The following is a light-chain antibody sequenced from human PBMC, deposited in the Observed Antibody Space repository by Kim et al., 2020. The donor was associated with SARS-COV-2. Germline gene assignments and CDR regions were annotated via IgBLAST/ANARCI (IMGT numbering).Light chain of an antibody. Sequence: IVLTQSPGTLSLSPGERATLSCRTSQTINSNYLAWFQQKPGQAPRLLIHDASSRAPGIPDRFNGSGSGTDFTLTISRVEPEDFAVYYCQQYGAAPDTFGQGTKLEI. CDR1: QTINSNY. CDR3: QQYGAAPDT. V-gene: IGKV3-20*01. J-gene: IGKJ2*01. CDR2: DAS.